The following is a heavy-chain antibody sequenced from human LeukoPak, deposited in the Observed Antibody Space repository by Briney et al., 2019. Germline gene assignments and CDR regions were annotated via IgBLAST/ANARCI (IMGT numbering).Heavy chain of an antibody. V-gene: IGHV3-7*01. Sequence: GGSLRLSCAASGLTFSRDWMSWVRQPPGQGLEWVATIKQDASEEYYVDSVNGRFTISRDNAKKSLYLQMNSLRAEDTAVYYCARGDPDISFGVAGEAFDIWGQGTMVTVSS. J-gene: IGHJ3*02. CDR2: IKQDASEE. CDR1: GLTFSRDW. D-gene: IGHD3-3*01. CDR3: ARGDPDISFGVAGEAFDI.